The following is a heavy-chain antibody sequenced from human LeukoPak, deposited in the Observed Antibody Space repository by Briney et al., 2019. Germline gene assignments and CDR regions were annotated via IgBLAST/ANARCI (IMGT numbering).Heavy chain of an antibody. CDR1: GGSISSYY. CDR2: IYTSGST. V-gene: IGHV4-4*07. D-gene: IGHD3-9*01. J-gene: IGHJ5*02. CDR3: ARGSYYDILGGLNWFDP. Sequence: SETLSLTCTVSGGSISSYYWSWIRQPAGKGLEWIGRIYTSGSTNYNPSLKSRVTMSVDTSKNQFSLKLSSVTAADTAVYYCARGSYYDILGGLNWFDPWGQGTLVTVSS.